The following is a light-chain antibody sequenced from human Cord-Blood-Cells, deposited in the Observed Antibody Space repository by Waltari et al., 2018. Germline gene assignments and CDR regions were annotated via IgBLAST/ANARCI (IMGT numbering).Light chain of an antibody. CDR2: DAS. V-gene: IGKV1-5*01. Sequence: DIQMTQSPSTLSASVGTRVTITCRASQSISIWLAWYQQKPGKAPKLLIYDASSLESGVPSRFSGSGSGTEFTLTISSLQPDDFATYYCQQYNSYSATFGQGTRLEIK. CDR3: QQYNSYSAT. CDR1: QSISIW. J-gene: IGKJ5*01.